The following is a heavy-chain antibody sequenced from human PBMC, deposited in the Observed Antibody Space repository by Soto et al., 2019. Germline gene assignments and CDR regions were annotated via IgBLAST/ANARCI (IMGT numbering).Heavy chain of an antibody. Sequence: QLQLQESGPGLVKPSETLSLTCTVSGGSISSSSYYWGWIRQPPGKGLEWIGSIYYSGSTYYNPSLKSRVTISVDTSKNQFSLKLSSVTAADTAVYYCARQSASLQFGYWGQGTLVTVSS. CDR3: ARQSASLQFGY. CDR2: IYYSGST. D-gene: IGHD1-1*01. J-gene: IGHJ4*02. CDR1: GGSISSSSYY. V-gene: IGHV4-39*01.